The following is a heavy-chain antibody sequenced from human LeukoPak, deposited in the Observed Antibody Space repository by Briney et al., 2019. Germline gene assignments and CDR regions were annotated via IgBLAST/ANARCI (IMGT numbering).Heavy chain of an antibody. CDR2: INSDGSRT. D-gene: IGHD4-11*01. CDR1: GFTFSDYW. Sequence: GGSLRLSCTASGFTFSDYWMHWVRQAPGKGLVWVSRINSDGSRTNYADCVKGRFTISRDNAKNSLYLQMNSLRAEDTAVYYCATFSNYLDYWGQGTLVTVSS. CDR3: ATFSNYLDY. V-gene: IGHV3-74*01. J-gene: IGHJ4*02.